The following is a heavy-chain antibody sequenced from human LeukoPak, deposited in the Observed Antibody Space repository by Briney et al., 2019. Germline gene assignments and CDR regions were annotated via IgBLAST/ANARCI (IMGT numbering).Heavy chain of an antibody. CDR1: GFTFSSYN. CDR3: ARTVNYYYYMDV. CDR2: ISSSSYI. D-gene: IGHD3-10*01. J-gene: IGHJ6*03. Sequence: PGGSLRLSCAASGFTFSSYNMNWVRQAPGKGLEWVSSISSSSYIYYADSVKGRFTISRDNAKNSLYLQMNSLRAEDTAVYYCARTVNYYYYMDVWGKGTTVTVSS. V-gene: IGHV3-21*01.